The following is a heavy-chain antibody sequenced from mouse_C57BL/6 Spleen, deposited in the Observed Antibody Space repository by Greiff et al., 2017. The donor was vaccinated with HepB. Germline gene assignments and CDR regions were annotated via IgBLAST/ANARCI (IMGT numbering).Heavy chain of an antibody. D-gene: IGHD2-4*01. CDR2: ISYDGSN. Sequence: EVKLQESGPGLVKPSQSLSLTCSVTGYSITSGYYWNWIRQFPGNKLEWMGYISYDGSNNYNPSLKNRISITRDTSKNQFFLKLNSVTTEDTATYYCARGDYVYYFDYWGQGTTLTVSS. CDR1: GYSITSGYY. CDR3: ARGDYVYYFDY. J-gene: IGHJ2*01. V-gene: IGHV3-6*01.